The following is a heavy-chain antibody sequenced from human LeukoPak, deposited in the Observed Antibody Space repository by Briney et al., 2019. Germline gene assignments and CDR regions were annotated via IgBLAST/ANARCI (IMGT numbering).Heavy chain of an antibody. V-gene: IGHV3-30*01. Sequence: GGSLRLSCAASGFTFSSYATHWVRQAPGKGLEWVAVISYDGSNKYYADSVKGRFTISRDNSKNTLYLQMNSLRAEDTAVYYCARDGPAAGPMYYFDYWGQGTLVTVSS. CDR3: ARDGPAAGPMYYFDY. CDR2: ISYDGSNK. D-gene: IGHD6-13*01. J-gene: IGHJ4*02. CDR1: GFTFSSYA.